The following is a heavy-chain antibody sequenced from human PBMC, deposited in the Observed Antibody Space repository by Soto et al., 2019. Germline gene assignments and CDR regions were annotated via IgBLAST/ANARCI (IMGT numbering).Heavy chain of an antibody. J-gene: IGHJ6*02. CDR3: AREAVPPYYYYGMDA. CDR1: GYTFTRSG. CDR2: ISTYNGDT. V-gene: IGHV1-18*01. Sequence: ASVKVSSKASGYTFTRSGISWVRQAPGQGLGWMGWISTYNGDTNYAQTFQGRVIMTTDTSTSTVHMEVRTLTSDDTAVYYGAREAVPPYYYYGMDARGQGTPVTVSS.